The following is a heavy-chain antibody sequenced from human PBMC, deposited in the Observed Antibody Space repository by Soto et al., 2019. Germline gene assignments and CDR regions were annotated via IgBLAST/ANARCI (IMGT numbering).Heavy chain of an antibody. J-gene: IGHJ4*02. CDR2: IIRNFGTA. CDR3: ARGAYYYDSSGYYY. V-gene: IGHV1-69*12. D-gene: IGHD3-22*01. Sequence: QVQLMQSGAEVKKPGSSVKVSCKASGGTFSSYAISWVRQAPGQGLEWMGGIIRNFGTANYAQKFEGRVTITADGSTSTAYKELSSMIYEDTAVYYCARGAYYYDSSGYYYWGQGTLVTVSS. CDR1: GGTFSSYA.